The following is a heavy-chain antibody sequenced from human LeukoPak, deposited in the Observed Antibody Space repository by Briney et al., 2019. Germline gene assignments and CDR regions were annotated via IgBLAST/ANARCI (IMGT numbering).Heavy chain of an antibody. CDR3: ARERILTGVYY. CDR1: GFTFSSYE. CDR2: ISSSGSTI. D-gene: IGHD3-9*01. V-gene: IGHV3-48*03. Sequence: VQPGRSLRLSCTASGFTFSSYEMNCVRQAPGKGLEWVSYISSSGSTIYYADSVKGRFTISRDNAKNSLYLQMNSLRAEDTAVYYCARERILTGVYYWGQSIVVIVSS. J-gene: IGHJ4*02.